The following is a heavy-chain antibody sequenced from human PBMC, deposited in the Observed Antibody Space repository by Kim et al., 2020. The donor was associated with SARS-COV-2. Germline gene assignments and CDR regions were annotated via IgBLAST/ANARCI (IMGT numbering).Heavy chain of an antibody. Sequence: TNYNPPLRSRVTMSVDTSKDQFSLKLSSVTAADTAVYYCAGFGSGWHFDYWGQGTLVTVSS. J-gene: IGHJ4*02. CDR3: AGFGSGWHFDY. V-gene: IGHV4-4*07. D-gene: IGHD6-19*01. CDR2: T.